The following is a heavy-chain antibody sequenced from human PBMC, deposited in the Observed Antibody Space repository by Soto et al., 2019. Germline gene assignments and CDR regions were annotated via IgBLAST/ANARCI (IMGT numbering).Heavy chain of an antibody. V-gene: IGHV4-31*03. Sequence: QVQLQESGPGLVKPLQTLSLTCTVSGASVSTYDYHWAWIRQHPEGGLEWIGYVFYSGNTYYNPSLRGRISISLDTSKNQFSLRLTSETAADTAVYFCARDSPPPPFFNYYGLDVWGPGTTVTVSS. CDR1: GASVSTYDYH. CDR2: VFYSGNT. CDR3: ARDSPPPPFFNYYGLDV. J-gene: IGHJ6*02.